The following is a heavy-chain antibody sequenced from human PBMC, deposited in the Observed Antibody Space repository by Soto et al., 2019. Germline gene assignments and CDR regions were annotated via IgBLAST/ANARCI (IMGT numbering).Heavy chain of an antibody. J-gene: IGHJ5*02. V-gene: IGHV4-34*01. CDR1: GGSFSGYY. CDR3: ARGVAYSSSWYNWFDP. D-gene: IGHD6-13*01. Sequence: SETLSLTCAVYGGSFSGYYWSWIRQPPGKGLEWIGEINHSGSTNYNPSLKSRVTISVDTSKNQFSLKLSSVTAADTAVYYCARGVAYSSSWYNWFDPWGQGTLVTV. CDR2: INHSGST.